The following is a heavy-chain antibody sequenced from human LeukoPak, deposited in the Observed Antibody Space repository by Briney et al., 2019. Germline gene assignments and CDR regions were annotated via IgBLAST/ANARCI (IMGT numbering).Heavy chain of an antibody. J-gene: IGHJ3*02. CDR2: IKQDGSEK. CDR3: ARDSPPHRGIAAAGLDAFDI. D-gene: IGHD6-13*01. Sequence: GGSLKLSCAASGFTFSSYWMSWVRQAPGKGLEWVANIKQDGSEKYYVDSVKGRFTISRDNAKNSLYLQMNSLRAEDTAVYYCARDSPPHRGIAAAGLDAFDIWGQGTMVTVSS. V-gene: IGHV3-7*01. CDR1: GFTFSSYW.